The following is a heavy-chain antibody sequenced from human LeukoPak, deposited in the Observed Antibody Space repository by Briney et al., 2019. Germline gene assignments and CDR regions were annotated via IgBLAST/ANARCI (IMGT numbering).Heavy chain of an antibody. V-gene: IGHV3-23*01. D-gene: IGHD3-9*01. Sequence: GGSLRLSCAASGFTFSSYAMSWVRQAPGKGLEWVSAISGSGGSTYYADSVKGRFTISRDNSKYTLYLQMNSLRAEDTAVYYCAKSLTYYDILTGYPENWFDPWGQGTLVTVSS. CDR3: AKSLTYYDILTGYPENWFDP. J-gene: IGHJ5*02. CDR2: ISGSGGST. CDR1: GFTFSSYA.